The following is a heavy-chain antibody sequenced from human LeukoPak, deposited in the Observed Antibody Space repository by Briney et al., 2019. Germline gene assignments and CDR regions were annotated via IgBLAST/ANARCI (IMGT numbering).Heavy chain of an antibody. CDR1: GYTFTGYY. V-gene: IGHV1-2*02. CDR3: ARDVGEYCSSINCHASDY. J-gene: IGHJ4*02. D-gene: IGHD2-2*01. Sequence: ASVKVSCMASGYTFTGYYMHWVRQAPGQGLEWMGWINPSSGGTNYAQKFHGRVTMTGDTSISTVYMELSRLRSDDTAVYYCARDVGEYCSSINCHASDYWGQGTLVTVSS. CDR2: INPSSGGT.